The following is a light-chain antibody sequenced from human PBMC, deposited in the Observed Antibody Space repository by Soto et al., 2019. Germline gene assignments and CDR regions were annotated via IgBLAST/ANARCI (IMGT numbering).Light chain of an antibody. J-gene: IGKJ5*01. CDR3: QHRSEWPVS. Sequence: EIVLTQSPGTLSLSPGERATLSCRASQNVDRYLAWYQQKPGQAPRLLISDASNRATGIPARFSGSGSGTDFTLTISSLEPEDFAVYYCQHRSEWPVSFGQGTRLETK. V-gene: IGKV3-11*01. CDR2: DAS. CDR1: QNVDRY.